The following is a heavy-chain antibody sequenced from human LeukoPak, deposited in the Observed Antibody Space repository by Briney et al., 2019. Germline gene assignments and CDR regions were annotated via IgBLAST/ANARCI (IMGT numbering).Heavy chain of an antibody. V-gene: IGHV3-48*01. CDR3: ARVAYGRSSMFYYFDF. Sequence: PGGSLRLSCAASGFTFSSYRMNWVRQAPGKGLEWLSYITGSGSTIYYADSVKGRFTISRDNAKNSLYLQMNSLRAEDTAIYYCARVAYGRSSMFYYFDFWGQGTLVTVSS. J-gene: IGHJ4*02. CDR1: GFTFSSYR. D-gene: IGHD3-10*02. CDR2: ITGSGSTI.